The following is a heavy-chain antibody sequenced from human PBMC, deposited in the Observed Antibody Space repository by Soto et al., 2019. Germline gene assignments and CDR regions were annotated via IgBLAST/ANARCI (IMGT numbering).Heavy chain of an antibody. CDR3: ARDKAVAATGDAFDI. D-gene: IGHD2-15*01. Sequence: SETLSLTCTVSGGSISSSSYYWVWIRQPPGKGLEWIGSIYYSGSTYYNPSLKSRVTISVDTSKNQFSLKLSSVTAADTAVYYCARDKAVAATGDAFDIWGQGTMVTVSS. CDR1: GGSISSSSYY. J-gene: IGHJ3*02. V-gene: IGHV4-39*01. CDR2: IYYSGST.